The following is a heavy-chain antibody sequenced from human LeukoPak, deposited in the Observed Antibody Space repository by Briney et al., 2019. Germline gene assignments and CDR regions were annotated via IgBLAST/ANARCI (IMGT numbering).Heavy chain of an antibody. CDR1: GFTFSSYA. Sequence: PGGSLRLSCAASGFTFSSYAMSWVRQAPGKGLEWVSAISGSGGSTYYADSMKGRFTISRDNSKNTLYLQMNSLRAEDTAVYYCAKEEGIVVVPAAKGAFDIWGQGTMVTVSS. D-gene: IGHD2-2*01. J-gene: IGHJ3*02. V-gene: IGHV3-23*01. CDR2: ISGSGGST. CDR3: AKEEGIVVVPAAKGAFDI.